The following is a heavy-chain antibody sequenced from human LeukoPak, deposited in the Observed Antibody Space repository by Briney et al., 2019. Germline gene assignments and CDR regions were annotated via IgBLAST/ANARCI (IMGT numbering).Heavy chain of an antibody. J-gene: IGHJ6*02. CDR2: INHSGST. CDR3: ARPRIAADYYYYSMDV. D-gene: IGHD6-13*01. V-gene: IGHV4-34*01. CDR1: GGSFSGYY. Sequence: SETLSLTCAVYGGSFSGYYWSWIRQPPGKGLEWIGEINHSGSTNYNPSLKSRVTISVDTSKNQFSPYLSSVTAADTAVYYCARPRIAADYYYYSMDVWGQGTTVTVSS.